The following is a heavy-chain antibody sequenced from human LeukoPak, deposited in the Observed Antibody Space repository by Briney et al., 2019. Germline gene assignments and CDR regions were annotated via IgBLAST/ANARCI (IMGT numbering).Heavy chain of an antibody. CDR3: AAGGLRYFDKGPYYFDY. D-gene: IGHD3-9*01. CDR1: GFTFTSSA. CDR2: IVVGSGNT. J-gene: IGHJ4*02. Sequence: SVKDSCKASGFTFTSSAMQWVRQARGQRLEWIGWIVVGSGNTNYAQKFQERVTITRDVSTGTAYMELSSLRSEDTAVYYCAAGGLRYFDKGPYYFDYWGQGTLVTVSS. V-gene: IGHV1-58*02.